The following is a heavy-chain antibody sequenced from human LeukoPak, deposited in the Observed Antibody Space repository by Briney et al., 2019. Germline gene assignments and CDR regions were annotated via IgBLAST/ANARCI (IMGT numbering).Heavy chain of an antibody. CDR2: IYYTGST. J-gene: IGHJ3*02. CDR3: ARTRRGYTYGFPSRELLKAFDI. Sequence: SETLSHTCTVSGGSISSYYWSWIRQPPGKGLEWIGYIYYTGSTKYKSSLKSRVTMSLDTSKKQLSLNLTSVTAADTGVYFCARTRRGYTYGFPSRELLKAFDIWGQGTMVPVSS. CDR1: GGSISSYY. V-gene: IGHV4-59*01. D-gene: IGHD5-18*01.